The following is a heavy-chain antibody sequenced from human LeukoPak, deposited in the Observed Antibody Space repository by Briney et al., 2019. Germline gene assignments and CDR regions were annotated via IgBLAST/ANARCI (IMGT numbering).Heavy chain of an antibody. J-gene: IGHJ4*02. CDR2: IQQDGSEK. V-gene: IGHV3-7*03. Sequence: GGSLRLSCAASAFTLSSYWTSWVRQAPGKGREWVANIQQDGSEKYYVGSVKGRFTISRDNAKNSLYLQMNGLRAEDTAVYCCARALRSTAMWGQGTLVTVSS. CDR1: AFTLSSYW. D-gene: IGHD5-18*01. CDR3: ARALRSTAM.